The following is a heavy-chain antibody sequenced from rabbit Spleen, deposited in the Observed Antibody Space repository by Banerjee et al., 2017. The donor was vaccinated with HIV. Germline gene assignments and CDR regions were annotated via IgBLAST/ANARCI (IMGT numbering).Heavy chain of an antibody. Sequence: QSLEESGGDLVKPGASLTLTCTASGFSFSSSDYMCWVRQAPGKGLEWIACIAGSSGRTFFANWAKGRFTISKSSSTTVTLQMTSLTAADTATYFCARDNGSGDYIDVYFDLWGPGTLVTVS. CDR1: GFSFSSSDY. V-gene: IGHV1S40*01. CDR2: IAGSSGRT. D-gene: IGHD1-1*01. J-gene: IGHJ4*01. CDR3: ARDNGSGDYIDVYFDL.